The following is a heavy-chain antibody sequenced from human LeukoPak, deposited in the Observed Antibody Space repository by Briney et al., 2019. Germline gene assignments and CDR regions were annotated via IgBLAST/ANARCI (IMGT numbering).Heavy chain of an antibody. Sequence: ASVKVSCKASGGTFSSYAISWVRQAPGQGLEWMGGIIPIFGTANYAQKFQGRVTITADESTSTAYMGLSSLRSEDTAVYYCAIRNYYDSSGYRDYYYYYMDVWGKGTTVTVSS. CDR2: IIPIFGTA. V-gene: IGHV1-69*13. J-gene: IGHJ6*03. D-gene: IGHD3-22*01. CDR3: AIRNYYDSSGYRDYYYYYMDV. CDR1: GGTFSSYA.